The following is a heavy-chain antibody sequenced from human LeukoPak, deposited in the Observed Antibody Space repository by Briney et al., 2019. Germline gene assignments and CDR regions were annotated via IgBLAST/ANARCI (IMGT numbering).Heavy chain of an antibody. CDR1: GFTFSSYL. D-gene: IGHD6-13*01. J-gene: IGHJ4*02. Sequence: GGSLRLSCAASGFTFSSYLMSWVRQAPGKGLEWVANIKQDGSEKYYVDSVKGRFTISRDNAKNSLYLQMNSLRAEDTAVYYCARSRWYRSVNYFDYWGQGTLVTVSS. CDR3: ARSRWYRSVNYFDY. CDR2: IKQDGSEK. V-gene: IGHV3-7*01.